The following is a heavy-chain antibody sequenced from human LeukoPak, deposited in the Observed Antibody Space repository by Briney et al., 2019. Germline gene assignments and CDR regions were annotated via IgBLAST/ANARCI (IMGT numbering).Heavy chain of an antibody. CDR1: GGSISNFY. CDR3: VRDGAGDSSGWHL. CDR2: IHIGGST. V-gene: IGHV4-4*07. D-gene: IGHD6-19*01. J-gene: IGHJ4*02. Sequence: SETLSLTCTVSGGSISNFYWGGIRQPAGKGLEWIGRIHIGGSTDYSPSLKSRVSMSVDTSKNQFFLRLRSVTAADTAVYYCVRDGAGDSSGWHLWGQGTLVTVSS.